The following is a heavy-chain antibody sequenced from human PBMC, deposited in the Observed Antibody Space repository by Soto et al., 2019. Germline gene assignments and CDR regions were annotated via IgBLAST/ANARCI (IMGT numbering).Heavy chain of an antibody. CDR3: ARDSVAGTGSD. CDR2: IKQDGSEK. CDR1: GFTFSSYW. V-gene: IGHV3-7*01. Sequence: EVQLVESGGGLVQPGGSLRLSCAASGFTFSSYWMSWVRQAPGKGLEWVANIKQDGSEKYYVDSVKGRFTISRDNAKNSLYQQINSLRAEDTAVYYCARDSVAGTGSDWGQGNLVTVSS. D-gene: IGHD6-19*01. J-gene: IGHJ4*02.